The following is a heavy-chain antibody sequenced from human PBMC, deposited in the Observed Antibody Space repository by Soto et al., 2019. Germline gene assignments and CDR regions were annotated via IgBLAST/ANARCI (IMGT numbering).Heavy chain of an antibody. CDR2: IESSGSP. CDR3: AGDMNDYDSRGYRTSYFDY. V-gene: IGHV4-31*03. D-gene: IGHD3-22*01. J-gene: IGHJ4*01. Sequence: SETLSLTCTVSGASISSGVYYWTWIRQHPGKGLEWIGYIESSGSPFFNPSLKSRVAISVDPSKSHFSLNLNSVTAADTAIYYCAGDMNDYDSRGYRTSYFDYWGHGTLVTVSS. CDR1: GASISSGVYY.